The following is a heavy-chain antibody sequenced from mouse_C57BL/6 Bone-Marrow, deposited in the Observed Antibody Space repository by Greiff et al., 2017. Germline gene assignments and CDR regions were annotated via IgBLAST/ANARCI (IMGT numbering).Heavy chain of an antibody. V-gene: IGHV5-4*01. CDR1: GFTFSSYA. CDR3: ARESPIYYEYDVWFAY. CDR2: ISAGGSYT. J-gene: IGHJ3*01. Sequence: EVQVVESGGGLVKPGGSLKLSCAASGFTFSSYAMSWVRQTPEKRLEWVANISAGGSYTYYPDNVKGRFTFSADNATNNPYLQMSNLTYEDTAMYYCARESPIYYEYDVWFAYWGQGTLVTVSA. D-gene: IGHD2-4*01.